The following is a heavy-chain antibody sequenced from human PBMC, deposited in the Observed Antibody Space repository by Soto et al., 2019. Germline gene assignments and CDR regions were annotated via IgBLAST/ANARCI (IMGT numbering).Heavy chain of an antibody. CDR2: INPSSGST. Sequence: ASVKVSCKASGYTFTSYYMHWVRQAPGQGLEWMGIINPSSGSTSYAQKFQGRVTMTRDTSTSTVYMELSSLRSEDTAVYYCARDMLYPSSSNGMDVWGQGTTVTVSS. CDR3: ARDMLYPSSSNGMDV. D-gene: IGHD6-6*01. CDR1: GYTFTSYY. J-gene: IGHJ6*02. V-gene: IGHV1-46*01.